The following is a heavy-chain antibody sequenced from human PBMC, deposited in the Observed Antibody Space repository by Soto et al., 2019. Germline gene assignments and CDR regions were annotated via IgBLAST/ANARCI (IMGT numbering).Heavy chain of an antibody. D-gene: IGHD2-21*02. Sequence: TLSLTCTVSGGSISSGGYYWSWIRQHPGKGLEWIGYIYYSGSTYYNPSLKSRVTISVDTSKNQFSLKLSSVTAADTAVYYCARAGGTVVTPRFFDYWGQGTLVTVSS. CDR3: ARAGGTVVTPRFFDY. CDR1: GGSISSGGYY. V-gene: IGHV4-31*03. J-gene: IGHJ4*02. CDR2: IYYSGST.